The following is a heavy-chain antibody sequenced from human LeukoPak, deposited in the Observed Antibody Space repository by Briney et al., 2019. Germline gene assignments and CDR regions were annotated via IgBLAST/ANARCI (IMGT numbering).Heavy chain of an antibody. CDR3: ARHGKSAGASFFDY. V-gene: IGHV4-59*08. D-gene: IGHD6-13*01. CDR2: IYYSGTT. Sequence: PSETLSLTCTVASGSISSSYWSWIRQPPGKGLEWVGHIYYSGTTNCSPSLKSRVTMSVDTSKSQFSLKLSSVTAADTAVYYCARHGKSAGASFFDYWGQGTLVTVSS. CDR1: SGSISSSY. J-gene: IGHJ4*02.